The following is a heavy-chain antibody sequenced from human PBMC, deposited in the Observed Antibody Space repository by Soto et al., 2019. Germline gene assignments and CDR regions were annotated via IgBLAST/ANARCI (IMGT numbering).Heavy chain of an antibody. CDR1: GFSFSDYW. D-gene: IGHD5-12*01. Sequence: EVQLVESGGGLVQPGGSLRLSCAASGFSFSDYWMHWVRQAPGKGLVWVSCIDTDGSTTTYADSVKGRFTISRDNVKKTLYLRMNGMRAGETALYYGSGGGGFSGNHHGGQGTLVTVSS. CDR3: SGGGGFSGNHH. CDR2: IDTDGSTT. V-gene: IGHV3-74*01. J-gene: IGHJ4*02.